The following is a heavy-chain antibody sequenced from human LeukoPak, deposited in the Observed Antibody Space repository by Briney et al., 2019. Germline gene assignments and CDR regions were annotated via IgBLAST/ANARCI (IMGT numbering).Heavy chain of an antibody. CDR3: ARDETMTTVTTWPYYYYMDV. CDR2: IIPIFGTA. V-gene: IGHV1-69*05. Sequence: SVKVSCKASGGTFSSYAISWVRQAPGQGLEWMGGIIPIFGTANYAQKFQGRVAITTDESTSTAYMELSSLRSEDTAVYYCARDETMTTVTTWPYYYYMDVWGKGTTVTVSS. CDR1: GGTFSSYA. D-gene: IGHD4-17*01. J-gene: IGHJ6*03.